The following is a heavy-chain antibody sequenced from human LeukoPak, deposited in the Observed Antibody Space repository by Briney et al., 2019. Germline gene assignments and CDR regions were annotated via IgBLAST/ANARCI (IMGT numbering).Heavy chain of an antibody. V-gene: IGHV5-51*01. CDR1: GYSFTSYW. CDR2: IYPGDSDT. D-gene: IGHD6-13*01. Sequence: LGESLKISCKGSGYSFTSYWIGWVRQMPGKGLEWMGIIYPGDSDTRYSPSFQGQVTISADKSFSTAYLQWSSLKASDTAMYYCARTYSSSWYYFDYWGQGTLVTVSS. CDR3: ARTYSSSWYYFDY. J-gene: IGHJ4*02.